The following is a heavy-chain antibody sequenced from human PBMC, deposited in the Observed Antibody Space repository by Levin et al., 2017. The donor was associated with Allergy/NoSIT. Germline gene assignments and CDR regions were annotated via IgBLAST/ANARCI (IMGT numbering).Heavy chain of an antibody. D-gene: IGHD6-19*01. CDR2: ISYDGSNK. J-gene: IGHJ4*02. V-gene: IGHV3-30-3*01. CDR3: ARDGVVAVAGPEYYFDY. Sequence: GESLKISCAASGFTFSSYAMHWVRQAPGKGLEWVAVISYDGSNKYYADSVKGRFTISRDNSKNTLYLQMNSLRAEDTAVYYCARDGVVAVAGPEYYFDYWGQGTLVTVSS. CDR1: GFTFSSYA.